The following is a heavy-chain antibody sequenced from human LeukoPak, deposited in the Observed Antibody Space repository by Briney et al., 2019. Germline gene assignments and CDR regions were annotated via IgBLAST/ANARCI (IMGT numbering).Heavy chain of an antibody. Sequence: ASVKVSCKASGFTFTSSAMQWVRQARGQRLEWIGWIFVGSGNTNYAQKFQERVTITRDMSTSTAYMELSSLRSEDTAVYYCAADPYCSGGSCWYWFDPWGQGTLVTVSS. CDR1: GFTFTSSA. V-gene: IGHV1-58*02. CDR2: IFVGSGNT. D-gene: IGHD2-15*01. CDR3: AADPYCSGGSCWYWFDP. J-gene: IGHJ5*02.